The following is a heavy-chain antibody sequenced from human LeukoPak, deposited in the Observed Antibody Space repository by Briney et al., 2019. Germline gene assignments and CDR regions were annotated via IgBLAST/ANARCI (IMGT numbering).Heavy chain of an antibody. CDR3: ARSVSWGLLVRDDAFDI. CDR2: IHYSGST. D-gene: IGHD2-21*01. V-gene: IGHV4-59*08. Sequence: SETLSLTCTVSGGSISSYHWIWIRQPPGKGLEWIGYIHYSGSTNYNPSLKSRVTTSVDTSKKQFSLKLRSVTATDTAVYYCARSVSWGLLVRDDAFDIWGQGTMVTVSS. CDR1: GGSISSYH. J-gene: IGHJ3*02.